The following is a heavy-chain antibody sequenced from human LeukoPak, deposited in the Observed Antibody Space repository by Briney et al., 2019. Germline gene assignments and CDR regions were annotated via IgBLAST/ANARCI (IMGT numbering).Heavy chain of an antibody. D-gene: IGHD2-15*01. CDR2: TSSSSSTI. Sequence: GWSLPLSCAASGFTFLNHAMNWVRQAPGKGLEWASYTSSSSSTIYYADSVKGRFTISRDNAKNSLYLQMNSLRAEDTAVYYCARAYCSGGSCYFDYWGQGALVTVSS. V-gene: IGHV3-48*01. J-gene: IGHJ4*02. CDR1: GFTFLNHA. CDR3: ARAYCSGGSCYFDY.